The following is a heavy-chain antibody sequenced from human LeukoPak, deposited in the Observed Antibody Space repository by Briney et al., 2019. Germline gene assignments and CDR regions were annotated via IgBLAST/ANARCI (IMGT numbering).Heavy chain of an antibody. Sequence: ASVKVSCKASGYTFTGYYMHWVRQAPGQGLEWMGWINPNSGGTNYAQKFQGRVTMTRDTSISTAYMEPSRLRSDDTAVYYCARDPYCGGDCGIDYWGQGTLVTVSS. D-gene: IGHD2-21*02. CDR3: ARDPYCGGDCGIDY. V-gene: IGHV1-2*02. CDR2: INPNSGGT. J-gene: IGHJ4*02. CDR1: GYTFTGYY.